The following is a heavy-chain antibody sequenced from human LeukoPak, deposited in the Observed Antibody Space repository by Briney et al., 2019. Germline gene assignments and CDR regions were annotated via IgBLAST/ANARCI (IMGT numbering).Heavy chain of an antibody. Sequence: SETLSLTCAVYGGSFSGYYWSWIRQPPGKGLEWIGEINHSGSTNYNPSLKSRVTISVDTSKNQFSLKLSSVTAADTAVYYCARGTGIAAAGPSLYYFDYWGQGTLVTVSS. J-gene: IGHJ4*02. CDR1: GGSFSGYY. CDR2: INHSGST. V-gene: IGHV4-34*01. D-gene: IGHD6-13*01. CDR3: ARGTGIAAAGPSLYYFDY.